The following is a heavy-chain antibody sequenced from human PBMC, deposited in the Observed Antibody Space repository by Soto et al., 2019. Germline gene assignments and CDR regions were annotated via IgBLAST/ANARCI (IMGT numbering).Heavy chain of an antibody. CDR1: GFTFSSYA. CDR2: ISGSGGST. Sequence: GGSLRLSCAASGFTFSSYAMSWVRQAPGKGLEWVSAISGSGGSTYYADSVKGRFTISRDNSKNTLYLQMNSLRAEDTAVYYCAKATTRIVVVPAAIGQYYGMDVWGQGTKVTVSS. CDR3: AKATTRIVVVPAAIGQYYGMDV. D-gene: IGHD2-2*01. V-gene: IGHV3-23*01. J-gene: IGHJ6*02.